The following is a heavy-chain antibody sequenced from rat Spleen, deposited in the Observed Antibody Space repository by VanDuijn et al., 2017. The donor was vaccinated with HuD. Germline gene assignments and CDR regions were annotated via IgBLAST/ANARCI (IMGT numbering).Heavy chain of an antibody. Sequence: EVQLVESGGGLVQPGRSLKLSCAASGFTFSDYNMAWVRQAPKKGLEWVATISYDGTTTYYRDSVKGRFTISRDNAKSTLYLQMDSLRSEDTATYYCVRRTTVALFDYWGQGVMVTVSS. V-gene: IGHV5-7*01. CDR3: VRRTTVALFDY. CDR2: ISYDGTTT. CDR1: GFTFSDYN. J-gene: IGHJ2*01. D-gene: IGHD1-3*01.